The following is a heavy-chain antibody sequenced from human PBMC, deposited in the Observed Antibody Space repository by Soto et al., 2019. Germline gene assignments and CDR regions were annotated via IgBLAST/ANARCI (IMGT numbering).Heavy chain of an antibody. CDR2: IIPKLGSA. CDR1: GGGNLRDYR. V-gene: IGHV1-69*13. CDR3: ALGGDGYTCGAVY. J-gene: IGHJ4*02. D-gene: IGHD2-21*01. Sequence: GASVKVSCKASGGGNLRDYRTTWVRRAPGQGLEWMGGIIPKLGSANYAQNFQGRVTVTADESTNTVYMELRSLRSDDTAVYYCALGGDGYTCGAVYWGQGTLVTVSS.